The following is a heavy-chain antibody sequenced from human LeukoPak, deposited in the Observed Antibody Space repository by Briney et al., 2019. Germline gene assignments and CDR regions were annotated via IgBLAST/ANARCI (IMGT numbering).Heavy chain of an antibody. CDR1: GFSLRTRGMC. J-gene: IGHJ4*02. CDR2: IDWDDDK. V-gene: IGHV2-70*11. D-gene: IGHD2/OR15-2a*01. CDR3: ARTFGDYFDY. Sequence: RPSGPTLVNPPQTLTLTCTFSGFSLRTRGMCVSWIRQPPGKALEWLARIDWDDDKYYSTSLKTRLTISKDTSKNQVVLTMTNMDPVDTATYYCARTFGDYFDYWGQGTLVTVSS.